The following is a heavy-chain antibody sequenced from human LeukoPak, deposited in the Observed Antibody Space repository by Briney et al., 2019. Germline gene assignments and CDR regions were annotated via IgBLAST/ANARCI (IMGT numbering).Heavy chain of an antibody. D-gene: IGHD3-10*01. J-gene: IGHJ6*03. Sequence: GGSLRLSCAASGFTFSSYGMHWVRQAPGKGLEWVAVISYDGSNKYYADSVKGRFTISRDNSKNTLYLQMNSLRAEDTAVYYCAKDLYGALITMVRGVTFMGYMDVWGKGTTVTVSS. CDR3: AKDLYGALITMVRGVTFMGYMDV. CDR1: GFTFSSYG. V-gene: IGHV3-30*18. CDR2: ISYDGSNK.